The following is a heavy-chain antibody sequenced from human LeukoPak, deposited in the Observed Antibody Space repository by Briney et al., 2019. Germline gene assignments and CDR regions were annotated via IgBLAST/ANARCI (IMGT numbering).Heavy chain of an antibody. CDR3: ARDRSGYSYGPPGWFDP. CDR2: IYHSGST. CDR1: GGSISSGGYS. Sequence: SETLSPTCAVSGGSISSGGYSWSWIRQPPGKGLEWIGYIYHSGSTYYSPSLKSRVTISVDRSKNQFSLKLSSVTAADTAVYYCARDRSGYSYGPPGWFDPWGQGTLVTVSS. V-gene: IGHV4-30-2*01. D-gene: IGHD5-18*01. J-gene: IGHJ5*02.